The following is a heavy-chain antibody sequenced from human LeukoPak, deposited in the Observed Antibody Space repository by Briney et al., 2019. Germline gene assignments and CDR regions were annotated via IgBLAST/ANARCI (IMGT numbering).Heavy chain of an antibody. Sequence: SETLSLTCTVSGGSISSYYWSWIRQPPGKGLEWIGYIYYSGSTNYNPSLKSRVTISVDTSKYQFSLKLSSVTAADTAVYYCARSPYGDYPMDVWGKGTTVTVSS. CDR2: IYYSGST. D-gene: IGHD4-17*01. CDR1: GGSISSYY. CDR3: ARSPYGDYPMDV. V-gene: IGHV4-59*01. J-gene: IGHJ6*03.